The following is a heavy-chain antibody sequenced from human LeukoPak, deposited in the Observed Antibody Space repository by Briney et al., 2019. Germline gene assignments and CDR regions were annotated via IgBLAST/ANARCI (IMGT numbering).Heavy chain of an antibody. J-gene: IGHJ4*02. CDR2: IKQDGSER. V-gene: IGHV3-7*01. CDR1: GFTFTNYW. CDR3: ARALHWGYDSSGYYY. Sequence: GGSLRLSCAASGFTFTNYWMTWVRQAPGKGLEWVANIKQDGSERYYVDSVKGRFTISRDNAKNSLYLLMNSLRAEDTAVYYCARALHWGYDSSGYYYWGQGTLVTVSS. D-gene: IGHD3-22*01.